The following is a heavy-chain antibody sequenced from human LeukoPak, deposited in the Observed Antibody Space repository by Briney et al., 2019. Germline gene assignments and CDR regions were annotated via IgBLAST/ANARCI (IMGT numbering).Heavy chain of an antibody. Sequence: GGSLRLSCAASGFTFSSYGMHWVRQAPGKGLEWVAVIWYDGSNKYYADSVKGRFTISRDNSKNTLYLQMNSLRAEDTAVYYCARAPGWQAYFDYWGQGTLVTVSS. CDR3: ARAPGWQAYFDY. J-gene: IGHJ4*02. V-gene: IGHV3-33*01. CDR2: IWYDGSNK. CDR1: GFTFSSYG. D-gene: IGHD5-24*01.